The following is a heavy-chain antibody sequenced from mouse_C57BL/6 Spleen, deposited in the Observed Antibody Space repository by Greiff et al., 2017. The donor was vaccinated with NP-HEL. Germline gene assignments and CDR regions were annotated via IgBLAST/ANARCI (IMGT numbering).Heavy chain of an antibody. D-gene: IGHD2-5*01. CDR1: GFSLSTSGMG. V-gene: IGHV8-12*01. J-gene: IGHJ4*01. Sequence: QVTLKVSGPGILQSSQTLSLTCSFSGFSLSTSGMGVSWIRQPSGKGLEWLAHIYWDDDKRYNPFLKSRLTISKDTSRNHVFLKITSVDTADTATYYCARSAYYSNYAYYAMDYWGQGTSVTVSS. CDR3: ARSAYYSNYAYYAMDY. CDR2: IYWDDDK.